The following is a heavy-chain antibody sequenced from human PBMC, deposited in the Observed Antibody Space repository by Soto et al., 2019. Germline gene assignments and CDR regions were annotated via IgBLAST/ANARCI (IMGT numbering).Heavy chain of an antibody. CDR3: ARVSLDSSSWYYFDY. CDR1: GFTFSSYW. V-gene: IGHV3-7*01. D-gene: IGHD6-13*01. Sequence: GGSLRLSCAASGFTFSSYWMSWVRQAPGKGLEWVANIKQDGSEKYYVDSVKGRFTISRDNAKNSLYLQMNSLRAEDTAVYYCARVSLDSSSWYYFDYWGQGTLVTVSS. CDR2: IKQDGSEK. J-gene: IGHJ4*02.